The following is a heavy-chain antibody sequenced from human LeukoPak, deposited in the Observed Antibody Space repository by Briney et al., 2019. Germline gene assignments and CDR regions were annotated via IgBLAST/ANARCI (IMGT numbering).Heavy chain of an antibody. Sequence: PGGSLRLSCAASGFTFTLYWMTWVRQAPGKGLEWVANINEDENEKYYLDSVKGRFTISRDNAKNSLYLQMNSLRAEDTAVYYCTRIDIAVASAFILDAFGIWGQGTMVTVSS. D-gene: IGHD2-2*01. J-gene: IGHJ3*02. V-gene: IGHV3-7*01. CDR2: INEDENEK. CDR1: GFTFTLYW. CDR3: TRIDIAVASAFILDAFGI.